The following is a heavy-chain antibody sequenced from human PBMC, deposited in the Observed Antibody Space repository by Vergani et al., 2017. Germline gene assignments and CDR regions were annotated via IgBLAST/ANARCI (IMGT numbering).Heavy chain of an antibody. CDR2: INPSGGST. J-gene: IGHJ4*02. CDR3: ARDVYPSTDSSGYYSPFDY. CDR1: GYTFTSYY. Sequence: QVQLVQSGAEVKKPGASVKVSCKASGYTFTSYYMHWVRQAPGQGLEWMGIINPSGGSTSYAKKFQGRVTMTRDTSTSTVYMELSSLRSEDPAVYYCARDVYPSTDSSGYYSPFDYWGQGTLVTVSS. V-gene: IGHV1-46*03. D-gene: IGHD3-22*01.